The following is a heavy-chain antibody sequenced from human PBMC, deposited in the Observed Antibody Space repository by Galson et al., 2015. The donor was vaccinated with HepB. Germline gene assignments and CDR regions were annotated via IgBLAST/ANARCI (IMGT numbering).Heavy chain of an antibody. CDR3: ASSGLVPANAVDYYYYYGMDV. D-gene: IGHD2-2*01. CDR1: GYTFTGYY. V-gene: IGHV1-2*06. Sequence: SVKVSCKASGYTFTGYYMHWVRQAPGQGLEWMGRINPNSGGTNYAQKFQGRVTMTRDTSISTAYMELSRLRSDDTAVYYCASSGLVPANAVDYYYYYGMDVWGQGTTVTVSS. CDR2: INPNSGGT. J-gene: IGHJ6*02.